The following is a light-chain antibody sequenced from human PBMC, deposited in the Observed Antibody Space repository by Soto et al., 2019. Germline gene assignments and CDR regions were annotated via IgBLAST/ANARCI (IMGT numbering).Light chain of an antibody. CDR3: AAWDDSLNGPV. Sequence: QSVLTQPPSASGTPGQRVTISCSGSSSNIGSNTVNWYQQLPGTAPKLLIYSNNQRSSGVPDRFSGSKSGTSASLAISGLQSEDEADYYCAAWDDSLNGPVFGGGTNLTVL. J-gene: IGLJ2*01. CDR2: SNN. V-gene: IGLV1-44*01. CDR1: SSNIGSNT.